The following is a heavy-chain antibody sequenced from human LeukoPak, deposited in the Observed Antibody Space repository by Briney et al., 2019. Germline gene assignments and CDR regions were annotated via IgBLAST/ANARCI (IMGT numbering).Heavy chain of an antibody. Sequence: RGASVTVSCKASGYTFTGYYMHWVRQAPGQGLEWMGWISGYNGNTNYAQKIQGRVTITADESTSTAYMELSSLRSEDTAVYYCASSHGYSYGRVLDFWGQGTLVTVSS. CDR2: ISGYNGNT. D-gene: IGHD5-18*01. CDR3: ASSHGYSYGRVLDF. J-gene: IGHJ4*02. V-gene: IGHV1-18*04. CDR1: GYTFTGYY.